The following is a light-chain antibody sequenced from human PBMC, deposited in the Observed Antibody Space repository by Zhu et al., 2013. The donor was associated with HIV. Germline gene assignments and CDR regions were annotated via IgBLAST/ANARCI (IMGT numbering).Light chain of an antibody. Sequence: IQMTQSPSTLSASVGDRVTITCRASQSIGDWVAWYQQRPGKAPNVLIYAASSLISGVPSRFSGSGSETEFTLTVSNLQADDFATYYCQQFHGYPWTFGQGTKVEI. CDR2: AAS. V-gene: IGKV1-5*01. CDR1: QSIGDW. CDR3: QQFHGYPWT. J-gene: IGKJ1*01.